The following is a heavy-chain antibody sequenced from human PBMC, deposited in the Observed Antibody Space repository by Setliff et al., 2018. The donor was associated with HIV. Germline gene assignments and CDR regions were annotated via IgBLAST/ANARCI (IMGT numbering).Heavy chain of an antibody. J-gene: IGHJ4*02. CDR3: ARDVSWRVRTYIDY. CDR2: ISSSSRSK. Sequence: GGSLRLSCEASGFTFSTYSMNWVRQAPGKGLEWVSSISSSSRSKYYADSVKGRFAISRDNAKNSLYLQMNSLTAEDTAVYYCARDVSWRVRTYIDYWGQGALVTVSS. D-gene: IGHD3-3*01. CDR1: GFTFSTYS. V-gene: IGHV3-21*01.